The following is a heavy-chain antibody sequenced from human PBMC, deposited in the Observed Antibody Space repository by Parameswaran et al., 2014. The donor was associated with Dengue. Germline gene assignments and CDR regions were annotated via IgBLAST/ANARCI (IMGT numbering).Heavy chain of an antibody. CDR3: AKAYNYYYGLDV. CDR2: ISWNSGII. Sequence: WIRQPPGKGLEWVSGISWNSGIIGYADSVKGRFTISRDNAKNSLYLQMNSLRAEDTALYYCAKAYNYYYGLDVWGQGTTVTVSS. V-gene: IGHV3-9*01. J-gene: IGHJ6*02.